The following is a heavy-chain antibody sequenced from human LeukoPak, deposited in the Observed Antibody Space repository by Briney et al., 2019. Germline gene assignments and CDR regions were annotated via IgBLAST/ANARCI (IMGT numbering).Heavy chain of an antibody. CDR2: ISSNGGST. J-gene: IGHJ6*02. CDR1: GFTFSSYA. CDR3: ARGYDILTGTFGMDV. V-gene: IGHV3-64*01. D-gene: IGHD3-9*01. Sequence: GGSLRLSCAASGFTFSSYAMHWVRQAPGKGLEYVSAISSNGGSTYYANSVKGRFTISRDNSKNTLYLQMGSLRAEDMAVYYCARGYDILTGTFGMDVWGQGTTVTVS.